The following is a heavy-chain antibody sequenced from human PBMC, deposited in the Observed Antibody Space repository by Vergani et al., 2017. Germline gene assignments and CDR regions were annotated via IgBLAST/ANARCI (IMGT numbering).Heavy chain of an antibody. CDR2: ISSSSSYI. CDR3: ARDGRVGLPPSSQPKXSSG. J-gene: IGHJ4*02. D-gene: IGHD6-19*01. CDR1: GFTFSSYS. V-gene: IGHV3-21*01. Sequence: EVQLVESGGGLVKPGGSLRLSCAASGFTFSSYSMNWVRQAPGKGLEWVSSISSSSSYIYYADSVKGRFTISRDNAKNSLYLQMNSLRAEDTAVYYCARDGRVGLPPSSQPKXSSGWGQGTLVTVSS.